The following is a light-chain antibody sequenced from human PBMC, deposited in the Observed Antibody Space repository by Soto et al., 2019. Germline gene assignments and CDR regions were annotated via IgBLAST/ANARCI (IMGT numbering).Light chain of an antibody. Sequence: DIVMTQSPDSLAVSLGERATINCKSSRSVLYNSNNQNYLAWYQQKPGQPPKLLIYWASSRESGVPDRFSGSGSRTDFTLTISSLQAEDVAVYYCQQYYSIPHTFGQGSKLEIK. J-gene: IGKJ2*01. CDR1: RSVLYNSNNQNY. CDR3: QQYYSIPHT. V-gene: IGKV4-1*01. CDR2: WAS.